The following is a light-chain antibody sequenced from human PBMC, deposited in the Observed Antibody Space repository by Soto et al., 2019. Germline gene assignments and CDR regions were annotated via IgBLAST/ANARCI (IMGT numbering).Light chain of an antibody. CDR1: SSDIGGYNY. J-gene: IGLJ2*01. CDR3: SSYTRTSFQLL. Sequence: QSVLTQPASVSGSAGQSITISCTGTSSDIGGYNYVSWYQQHPGKTPKLMIFEVSNRPSGVSTRFSGSKSGNTASLTVSGLQAEDEGDYYCSSYTRTSFQLLFGGGTKLTVL. CDR2: EVS. V-gene: IGLV2-14*01.